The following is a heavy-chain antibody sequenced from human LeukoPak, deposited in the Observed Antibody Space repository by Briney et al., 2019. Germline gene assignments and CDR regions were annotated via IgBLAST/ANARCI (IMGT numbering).Heavy chain of an antibody. Sequence: GGSLRLSCAASGFTFSSYGMHWVRQAPGKGLEWVAFIPYDGSNKYYADSVKGRFTISRDNSKNTLYLQMNSLRAEDTAVYYCARVALIVVVPAAMDYWGQGTLVTVSS. CDR2: IPYDGSNK. V-gene: IGHV3-30*03. CDR3: ARVALIVVVPAAMDY. J-gene: IGHJ4*02. CDR1: GFTFSSYG. D-gene: IGHD2-2*01.